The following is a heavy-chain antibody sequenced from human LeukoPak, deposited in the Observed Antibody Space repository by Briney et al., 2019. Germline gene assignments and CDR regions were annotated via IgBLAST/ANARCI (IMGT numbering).Heavy chain of an antibody. J-gene: IGHJ6*03. CDR2: ISDDGNNK. Sequence: GGSLRLSCAASEFSFRSYAMHWVRQAPGKGLEWVAFISDDGNNKYYEDSVKGRFIISRDNSKSTLYLQMNSLRPEDTAVYSCAREAEGGFGELLDDYYYFMDVWGKGTTVTASS. CDR3: AREAEGGFGELLDDYYYFMDV. D-gene: IGHD3-10*01. CDR1: EFSFRSYA. V-gene: IGHV3-30*04.